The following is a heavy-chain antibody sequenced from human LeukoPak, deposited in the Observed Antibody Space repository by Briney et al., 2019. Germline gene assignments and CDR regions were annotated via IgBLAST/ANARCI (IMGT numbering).Heavy chain of an antibody. J-gene: IGHJ4*02. CDR2: IHSDGSST. Sequence: GGSLRLSCVASGFTFSTYWMHWVRQAPGKGLVWVARIHSDGSSTTYADSVKGRFTISRDNAKNTLYLQMNSLRAEDTAVYYCARDRSSLGLWFGELRNWGQGTLVTVSS. CDR1: GFTFSTYW. D-gene: IGHD3-10*01. V-gene: IGHV3-74*01. CDR3: ARDRSSLGLWFGELRN.